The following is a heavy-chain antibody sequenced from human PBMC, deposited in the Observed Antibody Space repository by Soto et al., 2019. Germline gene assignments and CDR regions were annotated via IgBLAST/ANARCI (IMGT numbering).Heavy chain of an antibody. CDR1: GGTFSSYA. CDR2: IIPIFGTA. CDR3: ASNTMIVVVITAFDI. D-gene: IGHD3-22*01. Sequence: SVKVSCKASGGTFSSYAISWVRQAPGQGLEWMGGIIPIFGTANYAQKFQGRVTITADESTSTAYMELSSLRSEDTAVYYCASNTMIVVVITAFDIWGQGTMVTVSS. V-gene: IGHV1-69*13. J-gene: IGHJ3*02.